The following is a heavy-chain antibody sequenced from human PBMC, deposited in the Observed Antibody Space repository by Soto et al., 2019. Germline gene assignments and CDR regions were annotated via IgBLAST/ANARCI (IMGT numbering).Heavy chain of an antibody. CDR2: IVAGSGNT. D-gene: IGHD1-26*01. J-gene: IGHJ6*02. Sequence: SVKVSCKASGFTFTRSAVQRVRQARGQRLEWIGWIVAGSGNTIYAQKFRERVTISRDISTSAGYMELSSLRSEDTAVYYCAAQGPIGGYYYGMEVWGQGTTVTVSS. CDR3: AAQGPIGGYYYGMEV. CDR1: GFTFTRSA. V-gene: IGHV1-58*01.